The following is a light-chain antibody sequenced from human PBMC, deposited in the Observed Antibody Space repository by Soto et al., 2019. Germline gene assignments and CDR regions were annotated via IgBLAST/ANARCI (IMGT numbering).Light chain of an antibody. CDR1: SSNIGAGYG. V-gene: IGLV1-40*01. J-gene: IGLJ2*01. CDR2: DNN. CDR3: QSYDSSLSGVV. Sequence: QSVLTQPPSVSGAPGQRVTFSCTGSSSNIGAGYGVHWYQQLPGTAPKLLIYDNNNRPSGVPDRFSGSKSGTSASLAITGLQAEDEADYYCQSYDSSLSGVVFGGGTKLTGL.